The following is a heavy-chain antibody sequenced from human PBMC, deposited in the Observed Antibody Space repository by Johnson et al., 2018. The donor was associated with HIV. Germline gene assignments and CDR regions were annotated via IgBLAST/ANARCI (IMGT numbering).Heavy chain of an antibody. CDR3: TTDHYFLDALDI. CDR1: GFTFSNYA. Sequence: QVQLVESGGGVVQPGRSLRLSCAASGFTFSNYAMHWVRQAPGKGLEWVAVIWYDGSNKYYADSVKGRFTISRDNSKNTMYLQMNSLKTEDTAVYYCTTDHYFLDALDIWGQGTMVTVSS. CDR2: IWYDGSNK. V-gene: IGHV3-33*01. D-gene: IGHD2/OR15-2a*01. J-gene: IGHJ3*02.